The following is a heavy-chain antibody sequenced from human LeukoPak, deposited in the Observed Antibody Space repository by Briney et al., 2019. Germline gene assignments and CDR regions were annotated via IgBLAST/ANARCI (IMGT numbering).Heavy chain of an antibody. D-gene: IGHD5-24*01. CDR2: ISGSGGST. CDR1: GFSFSSYW. Sequence: PGGSLRLSCAASGFSFSSYWMSWVRQAPGKGLEWVSAISGSGGSTYYADSVKGRFTISRDNSKNTLYLQMNSLRAEDTAVYYCAKDPEKMAAEFDYWGQGTLVTVSS. J-gene: IGHJ4*02. V-gene: IGHV3-23*01. CDR3: AKDPEKMAAEFDY.